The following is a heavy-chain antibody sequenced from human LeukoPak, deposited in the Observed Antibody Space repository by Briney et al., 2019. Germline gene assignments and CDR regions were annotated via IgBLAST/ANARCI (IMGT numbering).Heavy chain of an antibody. Sequence: QPGGSLRLSCAASGFTFSSYWMSWVRQAPGKGLEWVANIKQGGSEKYYVDSVKGRFTISRDNAKNSLYLQMNSLRAEDTAVYYCARDEDGYNQGYFDYWGQGTLVTVSS. D-gene: IGHD5-24*01. CDR2: IKQGGSEK. CDR1: GFTFSSYW. J-gene: IGHJ4*02. V-gene: IGHV3-7*01. CDR3: ARDEDGYNQGYFDY.